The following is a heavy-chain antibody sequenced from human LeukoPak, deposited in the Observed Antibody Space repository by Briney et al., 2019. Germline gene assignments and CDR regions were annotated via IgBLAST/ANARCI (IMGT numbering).Heavy chain of an antibody. J-gene: IGHJ6*03. CDR1: GFTFSSYS. V-gene: IGHV3-21*01. CDR3: ARGYSSGWYHMDV. D-gene: IGHD6-19*01. CDR2: ISSSSSYI. Sequence: GGSLRLSCAASGFTFSSYSMNWVRQAPGKGLEWVSSISSSSSYIYYADSVKGRFTISRDNAKNSLYLQVNSLRAEDTAVYYCARGYSSGWYHMDVWGKGTTVTVSS.